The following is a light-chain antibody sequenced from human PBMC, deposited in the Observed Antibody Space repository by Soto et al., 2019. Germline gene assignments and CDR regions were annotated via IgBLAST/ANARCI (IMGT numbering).Light chain of an antibody. J-gene: IGKJ1*01. Sequence: EIVLTQSPCTLSLSPGERATLSCRASQSVSSSFLAWYQQKPGQAPRLLIYGASSRAAGIPDRFSGSGSGTGFTLTISRLEPEDFAVYYCQQYGSSPPTFGQGTKVDIK. CDR1: QSVSSSF. CDR3: QQYGSSPPT. V-gene: IGKV3-20*01. CDR2: GAS.